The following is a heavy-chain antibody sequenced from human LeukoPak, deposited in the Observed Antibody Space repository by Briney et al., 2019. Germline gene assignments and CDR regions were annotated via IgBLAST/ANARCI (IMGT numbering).Heavy chain of an antibody. V-gene: IGHV3-21*01. Sequence: PGRSLRLSCAASGFTFSSYGMHWVRQAPGKGLEWVSSISSSSSYIYYADSVKGRFTISRDNAKNSLYLQMNSLRAEDTAVYYCARQANGYSGYDGAYYYYMDVWGKGTTVTVSS. D-gene: IGHD5-12*01. CDR2: ISSSSSYI. J-gene: IGHJ6*03. CDR3: ARQANGYSGYDGAYYYYMDV. CDR1: GFTFSSYG.